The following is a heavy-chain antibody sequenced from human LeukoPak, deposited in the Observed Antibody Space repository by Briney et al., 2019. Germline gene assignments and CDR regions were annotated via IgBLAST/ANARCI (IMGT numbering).Heavy chain of an antibody. J-gene: IGHJ4*02. CDR2: MNPNSGNT. CDR1: GYTFTSYD. D-gene: IGHD1-26*01. Sequence: VSVKFSCKASGYTFTSYDINWVRQATGQGLEWMGWMNPNSGNTGYTQKFQGRVTMTRSTSINTAYMELNSLTSEDTAVYYCARSSVGARRRIDYWGQGSLVTVSS. V-gene: IGHV1-8*01. CDR3: ARSSVGARRRIDY.